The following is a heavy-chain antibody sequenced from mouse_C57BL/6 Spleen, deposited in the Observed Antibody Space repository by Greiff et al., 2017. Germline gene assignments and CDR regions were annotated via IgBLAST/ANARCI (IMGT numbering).Heavy chain of an antibody. CDR3: TRDGNLEAMDY. J-gene: IGHJ4*01. CDR2: ISSGGDYI. V-gene: IGHV5-9-1*02. D-gene: IGHD2-3*01. Sequence: EVKLMESGEGLVKPGGSLKLSCAASGFTFSSYAMSWVRQTPEKRLEWVAYISSGGDYIYYADTVKGRFTISRDNARNTLYLQMSSLKSEDTAMYYCTRDGNLEAMDYWGQGTSVTVSS. CDR1: GFTFSSYA.